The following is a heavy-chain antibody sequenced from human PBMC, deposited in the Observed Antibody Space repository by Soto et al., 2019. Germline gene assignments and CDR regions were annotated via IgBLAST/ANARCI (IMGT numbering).Heavy chain of an antibody. CDR2: TYYKSKWYY. CDR1: RDSVSSNSAG. Sequence: PSQTLSLTCDIPRDSVSSNSAGWNWISQTPSKGLEWLGRTYYKSKWYYTYAASVKSRITVSPDTSKNQFSLQLTSVTPEDTAVYYCARGSWDDVSGHYYMDVWDKGTTVTVSS. CDR3: ARGSWDDVSGHYYMDV. J-gene: IGHJ6*03. V-gene: IGHV6-1*01. D-gene: IGHD1-1*01.